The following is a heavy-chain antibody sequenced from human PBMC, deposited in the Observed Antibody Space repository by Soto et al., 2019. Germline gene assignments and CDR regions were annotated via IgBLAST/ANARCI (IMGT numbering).Heavy chain of an antibody. CDR3: ARHRKQLVSYYYGMDV. J-gene: IGHJ6*02. D-gene: IGHD6-6*01. CDR1: GYSFTSYW. Sequence: GESLKISCTGSGYSFTSYWIGWVRQMPGKGLEWMGIIYPGDSDTRYSPSFQGQVTISADKSISTAYLQWSSLKASDTAMYYCARHRKQLVSYYYGMDVWGQGTTVTVSS. CDR2: IYPGDSDT. V-gene: IGHV5-51*01.